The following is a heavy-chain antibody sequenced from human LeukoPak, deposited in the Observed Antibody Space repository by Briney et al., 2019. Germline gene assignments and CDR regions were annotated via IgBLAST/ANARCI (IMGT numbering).Heavy chain of an antibody. CDR3: ARGGIQLWSNNWVDP. CDR1: GGSMSSYY. J-gene: IGHJ5*02. D-gene: IGHD5-18*01. CDR2: VYYSGTT. Sequence: SETLSLTCTVSGGSMSSYYWSWIRQPPGKGLEWTGYVYYSGTTNYNPSLRSRVTISVDTSKNQFSLKLSSVTAADTAVYYCARGGIQLWSNNWVDPWGQGILVTVSS. V-gene: IGHV4-59*01.